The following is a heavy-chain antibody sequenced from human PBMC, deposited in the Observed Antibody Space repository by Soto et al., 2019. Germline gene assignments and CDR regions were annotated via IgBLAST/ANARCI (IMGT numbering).Heavy chain of an antibody. Sequence: QVPLVESGGGVVQPGRSLRLSCAASGFTFSSYGMHWVRQAPGKGLEWVAVISYDGSNKYYADSVKGRFTISRDNSKNTLYLQMNSLRAEDTAVYYCAKDQWSSGWYYLDYWGQGTLVTVSS. CDR3: AKDQWSSGWYYLDY. V-gene: IGHV3-30*18. CDR2: ISYDGSNK. J-gene: IGHJ4*02. CDR1: GFTFSSYG. D-gene: IGHD6-19*01.